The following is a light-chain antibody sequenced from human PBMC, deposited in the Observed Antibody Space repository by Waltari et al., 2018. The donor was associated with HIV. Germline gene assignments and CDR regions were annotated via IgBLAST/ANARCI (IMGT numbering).Light chain of an antibody. CDR1: SSNIEKNY. Sequence: QSVLTQPPSLSAAPGQRVTISCSGSSSNIEKNYVSWHQQLPGTAPKLLIYDNDQRPSGIPDRCSGSQSGTSATLGITGLQTGDEADYYCGTWDTSLSVGVFGGGTKLTVL. CDR3: GTWDTSLSVGV. V-gene: IGLV1-51*02. CDR2: DND. J-gene: IGLJ3*02.